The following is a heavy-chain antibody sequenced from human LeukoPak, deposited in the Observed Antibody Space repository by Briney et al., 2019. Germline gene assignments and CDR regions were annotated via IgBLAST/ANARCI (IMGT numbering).Heavy chain of an antibody. CDR1: GGSISSGGYY. J-gene: IGHJ3*02. CDR2: IYYSGST. D-gene: IGHD3-22*01. CDR3: ARGYSSGYPDAFDI. V-gene: IGHV4-31*01. Sequence: SETLSLTCTVSGGSISSGGYYWSWIRQHPGKGLEWIGYIYYSGSTYYNPSLKSQVTISVDTSKNQFSLKLSSVTAADTAVYYCARGYSSGYPDAFDIWGQGTMVTVSS.